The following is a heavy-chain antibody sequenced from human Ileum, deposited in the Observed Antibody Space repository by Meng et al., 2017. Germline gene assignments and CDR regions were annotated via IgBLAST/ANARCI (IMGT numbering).Heavy chain of an antibody. J-gene: IGHJ4*02. CDR1: GGSVSTRYYP. CDR2: AGT. D-gene: IGHD7-27*01. Sequence: QVRLPGPGPVLVMPSDTLSLTCTVAGGSVSTRYYPWGGLRQPPGKGLEWIGYAGTNYNPSLKSRVTISVDTSKRQFSLKLTSATAADTAVYYCARDHWGSLDYWGQGILVTVSS. V-gene: IGHV4-61*01. CDR3: ARDHWGSLDY.